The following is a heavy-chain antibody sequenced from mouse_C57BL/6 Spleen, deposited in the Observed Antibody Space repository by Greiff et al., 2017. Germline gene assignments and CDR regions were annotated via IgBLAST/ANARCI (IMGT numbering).Heavy chain of an antibody. V-gene: IGHV1-22*01. CDR3: ARLGGDGYYDWYFDV. D-gene: IGHD2-3*01. J-gene: IGHJ1*03. CDR1: GYTFTDYN. CDR2: INPNNGGT. Sequence: EVKLQESGPELVKPGASVKMSCKASGYTFTDYNMHWVKQSHGKSLEWIGYINPNNGGTSYNQKFKGKATLTVNKSSSTAYMELRSLTSEDSAVYYCARLGGDGYYDWYFDVWGTGTTVTVSS.